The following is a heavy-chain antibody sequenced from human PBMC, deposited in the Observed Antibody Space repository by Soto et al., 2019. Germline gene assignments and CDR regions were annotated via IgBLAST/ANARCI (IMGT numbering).Heavy chain of an antibody. D-gene: IGHD2-15*01. CDR2: IWYDGSNN. CDR3: ARVRCSGGSCYSYYYGMDV. CDR1: GFTFSSYG. Sequence: QVQLVESGGGVVQPGRSLRLSCAASGFTFSSYGMHWVRQAPGKGLEWVAVIWYDGSNNYYADSVKGRFTISRDNSKNTLYLQMNSLRAEDTAVYYCARVRCSGGSCYSYYYGMDVWGQGTTVTVSS. V-gene: IGHV3-33*01. J-gene: IGHJ6*02.